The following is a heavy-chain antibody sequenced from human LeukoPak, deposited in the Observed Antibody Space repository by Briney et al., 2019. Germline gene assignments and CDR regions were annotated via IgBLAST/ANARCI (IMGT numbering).Heavy chain of an antibody. CDR3: AREADWNDAHY. V-gene: IGHV1-2*02. D-gene: IGHD1-1*01. CDR1: GYTFTGYY. Sequence: ASVKVSCKASGYTFTGYYMHWVRQAPGQGLEWMGWINPNSGGTNYAQKFQGRVAMTRDTPISTAYMELSRLRSDDTAVYYCAREADWNDAHYWGQGTLVTVSS. CDR2: INPNSGGT. J-gene: IGHJ4*02.